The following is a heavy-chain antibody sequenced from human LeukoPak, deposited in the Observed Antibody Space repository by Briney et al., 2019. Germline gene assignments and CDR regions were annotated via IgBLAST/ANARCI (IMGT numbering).Heavy chain of an antibody. Sequence: PGGSLRLSCAASRFTFSSYGMHWVRQAPGKGLEWVAIISYDGSNKYYADSVKGRFTISRDNSKNTLYLQMNSLRAEDTAVYYCAKEENSYRYQYDYWGQGTLVTVSS. CDR3: AKEENSYRYQYDY. V-gene: IGHV3-30*18. CDR2: ISYDGSNK. CDR1: RFTFSSYG. J-gene: IGHJ4*02. D-gene: IGHD5-18*01.